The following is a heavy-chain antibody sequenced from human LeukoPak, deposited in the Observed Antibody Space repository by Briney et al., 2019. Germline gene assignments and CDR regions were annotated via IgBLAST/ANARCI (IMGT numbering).Heavy chain of an antibody. CDR2: STWNSCSI. D-gene: IGHD6-19*01. V-gene: IGHV3-9*01. J-gene: IGHJ4*02. CDR3: AKGLSGWPLDY. Sequence: GGSLRLSYAASGFTFDDYSMHWVRQPPARVLEWVAGSTWNSCSIGYAYFVKGRFTISRNNAKNSLYVQMTTLRAEDTALYYCAKGLSGWPLDYWGQGTLVTVSS. CDR1: GFTFDDYS.